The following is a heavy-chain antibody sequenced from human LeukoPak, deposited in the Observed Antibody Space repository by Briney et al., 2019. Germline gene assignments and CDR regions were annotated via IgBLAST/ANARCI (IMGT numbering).Heavy chain of an antibody. D-gene: IGHD5-12*01. CDR3: AGAGGYSEY. J-gene: IGHJ4*02. CDR2: IYGGGST. V-gene: IGHV3-66*01. Sequence: PGGSLRLSCAVSGFTVGTNHITWVRQAPGKGLECVSVIYGGGSTYYADSVKGRFTISRDSSKNTVYLQMNSLRAEDTAVYYCAGAGGYSEYGSQGTLVTVSS. CDR1: GFTVGTNH.